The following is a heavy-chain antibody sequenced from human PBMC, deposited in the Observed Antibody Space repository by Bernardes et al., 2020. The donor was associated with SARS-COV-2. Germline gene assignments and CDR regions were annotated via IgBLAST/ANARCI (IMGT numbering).Heavy chain of an antibody. CDR3: VRVGGDFRSPSRPDP. CDR2: MQPSSGAA. Sequence: ASVKVSCKASGYSFSRYDINWVRQGTGQGLEWMAWMQPSSGAAGYAPQFQGRVSLTRDTSASTAYMELTSLTSDDTAVYYCVRVGGDFRSPSRPDPWGQGTLVTVSS. V-gene: IGHV1-8*01. J-gene: IGHJ5*02. CDR1: GYSFSRYD. D-gene: IGHD2-21*02.